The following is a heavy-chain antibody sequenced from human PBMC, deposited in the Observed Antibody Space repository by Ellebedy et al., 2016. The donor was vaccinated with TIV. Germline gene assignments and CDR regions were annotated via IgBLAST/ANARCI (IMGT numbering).Heavy chain of an antibody. CDR3: ARAPPGSGPDY. CDR1: GFTISSYW. V-gene: IGHV3-30*03. J-gene: IGHJ4*02. D-gene: IGHD6-19*01. Sequence: GGSLRLXXPASGFTISSYWMAWVRQAADNSLEWVAVMSYDGNNQYYADSVRGRFTVSRDNSNNALFLQMNSLRPEDTAVYYCARAPPGSGPDYWGQGTLVIVSS. CDR2: MSYDGNNQ.